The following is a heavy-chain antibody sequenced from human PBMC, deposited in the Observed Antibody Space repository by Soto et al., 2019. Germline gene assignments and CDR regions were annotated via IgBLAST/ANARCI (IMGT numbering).Heavy chain of an antibody. Sequence: ASVKVSCKASGGTFSSYAISWVRQAPGQGLGWMGGIIPIFGTANYAQKFQGRVTITADESTSTAYMELSSLRSEDTAVYYCAGSFAAVAGPFDLWGRGILVTVSS. D-gene: IGHD6-19*01. CDR3: AGSFAAVAGPFDL. CDR1: GGTFSSYA. CDR2: IIPIFGTA. V-gene: IGHV1-69*13. J-gene: IGHJ2*01.